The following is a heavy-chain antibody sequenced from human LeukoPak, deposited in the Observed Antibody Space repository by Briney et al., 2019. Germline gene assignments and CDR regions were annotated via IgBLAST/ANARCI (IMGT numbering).Heavy chain of an antibody. Sequence: GGSLRLSCVASGFIFSTYGMHWVRQAPGKGLEWVAFTRSDGSGEYYTDSVKGRFTISRDNSKTTLYLQMNSLRVEDTAVYYCGKHDSASDYWGQGTLVTVSS. CDR3: GKHDSASDY. CDR2: TRSDGSGE. D-gene: IGHD1-26*01. CDR1: GFIFSTYG. V-gene: IGHV3-30*02. J-gene: IGHJ4*02.